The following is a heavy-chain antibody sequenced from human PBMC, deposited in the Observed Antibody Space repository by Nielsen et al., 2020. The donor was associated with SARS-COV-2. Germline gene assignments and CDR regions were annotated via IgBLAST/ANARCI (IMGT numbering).Heavy chain of an antibody. J-gene: IGHJ4*02. CDR1: GYTLTELS. Sequence: SVKVSCKVSGYTLTELSMHWVRQAPGQGLEWMGGIIPIFGTANYAQKFQGRVTITADESTSTAYMELSSLRSEDTAVYYCARGEIWAARPEDYWGQGTLVTVSS. CDR3: ARGEIWAARPEDY. D-gene: IGHD6-6*01. V-gene: IGHV1-69*13. CDR2: IIPIFGTA.